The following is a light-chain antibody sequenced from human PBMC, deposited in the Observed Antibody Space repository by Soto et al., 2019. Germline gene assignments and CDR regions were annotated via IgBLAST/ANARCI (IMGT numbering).Light chain of an antibody. CDR2: DAS. J-gene: IGKJ4*01. V-gene: IGKV3-15*01. CDR1: QTVYNN. CDR3: QQCRNWPLT. Sequence: EIVMTQSPATLSVSPGEGATLSCKASQTVYNNLAWYQQRPGQPPRLLIYDASTRATGISARFSGSGYGTEFTLTISSLQSEYFAVYFCQQCRNWPLTFGGGTKVEIK.